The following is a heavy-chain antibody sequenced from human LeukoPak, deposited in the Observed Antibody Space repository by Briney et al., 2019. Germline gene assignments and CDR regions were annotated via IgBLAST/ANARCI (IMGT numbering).Heavy chain of an antibody. CDR3: VRDQGGSSSH. CDR1: GLTFSFYS. CDR2: ISSFSGTI. J-gene: IGHJ4*02. D-gene: IGHD6-6*01. Sequence: GGSLRLSCAASGLTFSFYSMNWVRQAPGKGLEWVSYISSFSGTINYAESVKGRFTISRDNAKNSLYLQMNSLRADDTAVYYCVRDQGGSSSHWGQGTLVTVSS. V-gene: IGHV3-48*01.